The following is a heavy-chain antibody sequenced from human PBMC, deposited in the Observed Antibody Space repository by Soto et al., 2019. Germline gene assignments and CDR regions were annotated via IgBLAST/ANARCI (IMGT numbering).Heavy chain of an antibody. J-gene: IGHJ6*02. CDR1: GGTFSSYA. Sequence: ASVKVSCKASGGTFSSYAISWVRQAPGQGLEWMGGIIPIFGTANYAQKFQGRVTITADESTSTAYMELSSLRSEDTAVYYCAVHYGDYDFFYYYYGMDVWGQGPTVTVSS. V-gene: IGHV1-69*13. CDR3: AVHYGDYDFFYYYYGMDV. D-gene: IGHD4-17*01. CDR2: IIPIFGTA.